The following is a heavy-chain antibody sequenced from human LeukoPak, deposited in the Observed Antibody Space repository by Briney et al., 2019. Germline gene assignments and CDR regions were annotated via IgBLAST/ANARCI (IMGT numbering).Heavy chain of an antibody. D-gene: IGHD1-7*01. CDR2: IYYNGGT. Sequence: PSETLSLTCTVSGGSISSSSYFWGWIRQPPGKGLEWIGSIYYNGGTYYKPPLKSRITISVDTSENHFSLKLSSVTAADTAVYYCARQGVNYYFDYWGQGTLVTVSS. V-gene: IGHV4-39*01. CDR3: ARQGVNYYFDY. J-gene: IGHJ4*02. CDR1: GGSISSSSYF.